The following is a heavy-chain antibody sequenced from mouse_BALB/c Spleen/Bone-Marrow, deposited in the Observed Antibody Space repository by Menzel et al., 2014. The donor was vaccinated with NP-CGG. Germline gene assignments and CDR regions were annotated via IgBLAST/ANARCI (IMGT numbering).Heavy chain of an antibody. Sequence: EVHLVESGGGLVKPGGSLKLSCAASGFTFSNYAMSWVRQTPEKRLEWVAIISSGGSYTYYPDSVKGRFTISRDNAKTILYLQMSSLRSEDTAMYYCARQDGLDYWGQGTTLTVSS. J-gene: IGHJ2*01. D-gene: IGHD2-3*01. CDR1: GFTFSNYA. CDR2: ISSGGSYT. CDR3: ARQDGLDY. V-gene: IGHV5-9-3*01.